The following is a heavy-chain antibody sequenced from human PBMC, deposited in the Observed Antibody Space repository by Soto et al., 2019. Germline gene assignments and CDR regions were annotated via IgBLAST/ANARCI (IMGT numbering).Heavy chain of an antibody. CDR3: AKAPPLRKIPSAQTPVRLWIDY. Sequence: EVQLLESGGGLVQPGGSLRLSCAASGFTFSSYAMSWDRQAPGKGLEWVSAISGSGGSTYYADSVKGRFTISRDNSKKTLYLQMNSLRAEDTAVYYCAKAPPLRKIPSAQTPVRLWIDYWGQGPLVTVSS. CDR2: ISGSGGST. CDR1: GFTFSSYA. J-gene: IGHJ4*02. V-gene: IGHV3-23*01. D-gene: IGHD2-2*01.